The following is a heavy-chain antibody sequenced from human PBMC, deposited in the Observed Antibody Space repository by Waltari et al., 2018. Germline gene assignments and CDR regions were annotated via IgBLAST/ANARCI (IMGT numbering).Heavy chain of an antibody. Sequence: EVQLVESGGGLVQPGGSLRLSCAASGFPFSSYWMSWVRQAPGKGLEWVANIKQDGSEKYYVDSVKGRFTISRDNAKNSLYLQMNSLRAEDTAVYYCARVGDYSSPGFDYWGQGTLVTVSS. J-gene: IGHJ4*02. D-gene: IGHD6-13*01. V-gene: IGHV3-7*01. CDR1: GFPFSSYW. CDR3: ARVGDYSSPGFDY. CDR2: IKQDGSEK.